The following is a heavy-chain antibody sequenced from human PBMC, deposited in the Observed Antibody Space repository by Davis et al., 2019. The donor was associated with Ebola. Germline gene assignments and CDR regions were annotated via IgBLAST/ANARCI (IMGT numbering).Heavy chain of an antibody. CDR1: GFTFSHNA. CDR3: TRGVFDY. CDR2: ISGTTPYT. Sequence: GESLKISCAASGFTFSHNAMNWVRQSPGKGLEWVASISGTTPYTFYADSLKGRLSISRDNARNSLFLQMNSLTAEDTAVYYCTRGVFDYWGQGSLVTVSS. J-gene: IGHJ4*02. V-gene: IGHV3-21*01.